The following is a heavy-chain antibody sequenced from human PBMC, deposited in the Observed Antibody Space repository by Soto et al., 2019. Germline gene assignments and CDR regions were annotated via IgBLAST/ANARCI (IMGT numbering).Heavy chain of an antibody. CDR1: GYTFTRYG. V-gene: IGHV1-18*01. J-gene: IGHJ6*02. Sequence: QVQLVQSGAEVKNPGASVKVSCKASGYTFTRYGIGWARQAPGQGLEWMGWINTYNGNTNYAQNVQGRVTLTTDTSTSTPYMALRSLRSNDTAIYYCAMVDVYVTPSPQDVWGQGTTVIVSS. D-gene: IGHD3-16*01. CDR3: AMVDVYVTPSPQDV. CDR2: INTYNGNT.